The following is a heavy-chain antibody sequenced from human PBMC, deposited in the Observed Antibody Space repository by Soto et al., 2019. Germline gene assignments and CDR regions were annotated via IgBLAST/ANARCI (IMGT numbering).Heavy chain of an antibody. Sequence: QVQLVQSGAEVKKPGSSVKVSCKASGGTFSSYAISWVRQAPGQGLEWMGGIIPIFGTANYAQKFQGRVTITADKSTSTAYMELSSLRSEDTAVYYCASSLVGPEGRDWYFDLWGRGTLVTVSS. CDR1: GGTFSSYA. V-gene: IGHV1-69*06. D-gene: IGHD3-9*01. CDR2: IIPIFGTA. CDR3: ASSLVGPEGRDWYFDL. J-gene: IGHJ2*01.